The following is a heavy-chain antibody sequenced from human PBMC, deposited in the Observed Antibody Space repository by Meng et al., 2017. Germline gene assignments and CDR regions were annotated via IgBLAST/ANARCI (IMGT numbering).Heavy chain of an antibody. Sequence: QVLESGGVLVQPGGALRLSCAASGFTFNNYWMHWVRQVPGKGLVWVSRISGDGSITNYADSVKGRFTISRDNAKNTLYLQMNSLRPEDTAVYYCLDEAPRSDYWGQGSLVTVSS. CDR3: LDEAPRSDY. CDR1: GFTFNNYW. CDR2: ISGDGSIT. V-gene: IGHV3-74*01. D-gene: IGHD1-1*01. J-gene: IGHJ4*02.